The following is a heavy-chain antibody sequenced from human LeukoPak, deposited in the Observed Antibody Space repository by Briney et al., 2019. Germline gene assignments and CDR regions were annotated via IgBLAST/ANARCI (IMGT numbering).Heavy chain of an antibody. Sequence: RGSLRLSCAASGFTFSSYSMNWVRQAPGKGVEWVANIKEDGSAKYYVDSVKGRFTISRDNAKNSLYLQMNSLRAEDTAVYYCARDWHCALWGQGTLVTVSS. D-gene: IGHD2-21*01. CDR1: GFTFSSYS. J-gene: IGHJ4*02. CDR3: ARDWHCAL. CDR2: IKEDGSAK. V-gene: IGHV3-7*04.